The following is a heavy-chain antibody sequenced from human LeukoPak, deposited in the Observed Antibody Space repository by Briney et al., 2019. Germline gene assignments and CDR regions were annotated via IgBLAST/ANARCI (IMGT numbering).Heavy chain of an antibody. CDR2: ISYDGSNK. D-gene: IGHD2-21*02. Sequence: PGGSLRLSCAASGFTFSSYAMSWVRQAPGKGLEWVAVISYDGSNKYYADSVKGRFTISRDNSKNTLYLQMNSLRAEDTAVYYCAKEVVTAPGSEYYFDYWGQGTLVTVSS. CDR1: GFTFSSYA. V-gene: IGHV3-30*18. CDR3: AKEVVTAPGSEYYFDY. J-gene: IGHJ4*02.